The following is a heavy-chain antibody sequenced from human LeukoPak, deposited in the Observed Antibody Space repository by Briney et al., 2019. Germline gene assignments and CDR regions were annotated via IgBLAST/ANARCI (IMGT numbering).Heavy chain of an antibody. CDR1: GYTFTGYY. J-gene: IGHJ6*02. Sequence: GASVKVSCKASGYTFTGYYMHWVRQAPGQGLEWMGWINPNSGGTNYAQKFQGWVTMTRDTSISTAYMELSRLRSDDTAVYYCARDKSSGWSERYYYGMDVWGQGTTVTVSS. D-gene: IGHD6-19*01. V-gene: IGHV1-2*04. CDR3: ARDKSSGWSERYYYGMDV. CDR2: INPNSGGT.